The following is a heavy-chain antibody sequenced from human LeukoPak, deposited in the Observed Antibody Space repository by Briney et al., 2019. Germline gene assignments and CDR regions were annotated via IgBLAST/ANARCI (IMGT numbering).Heavy chain of an antibody. J-gene: IGHJ4*02. CDR1: GFTFSSYG. Sequence: GGSPRLSCAASGFTFSSYGMNWVRQAPGKGLEWVSYISSSGSTIYYADSVKGRFTISRDNAKNSLYLQMNSLRAEDTAVYYCARRGAAAGKLDYWGQGTLVTVSS. D-gene: IGHD6-13*01. CDR3: ARRGAAAGKLDY. CDR2: ISSSGSTI. V-gene: IGHV3-48*03.